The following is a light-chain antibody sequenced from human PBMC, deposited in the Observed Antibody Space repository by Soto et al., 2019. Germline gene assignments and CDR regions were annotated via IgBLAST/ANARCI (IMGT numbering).Light chain of an antibody. CDR2: EVS. CDR1: SSDVGGYNY. V-gene: IGLV2-8*01. Sequence: QSALTQPPSASGSPGQSVTISCTGSSSDVGGYNYVSWYQQHPGKAPKLMIYEVSKRPSGVPDRFSGSKSGNTASLTVSGLQAEDEADYYCSSYAGNRDVIFGGGTKLTV. J-gene: IGLJ2*01. CDR3: SSYAGNRDVI.